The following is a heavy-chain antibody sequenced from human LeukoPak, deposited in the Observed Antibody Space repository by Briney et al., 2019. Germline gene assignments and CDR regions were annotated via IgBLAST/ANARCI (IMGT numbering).Heavy chain of an antibody. CDR1: GYTFTTYD. D-gene: IGHD5-12*01. Sequence: ASVKVSCKASGYTFTTYDINWVRQATGQGPEWMGWMNPNSGYTGYAQKFQGRVTITRDTSISTAYMELSSLRSEDTAVYYCARVARSIDYWGQGTLVTVSS. CDR3: ARVARSIDY. CDR2: MNPNSGYT. V-gene: IGHV1-8*03. J-gene: IGHJ4*02.